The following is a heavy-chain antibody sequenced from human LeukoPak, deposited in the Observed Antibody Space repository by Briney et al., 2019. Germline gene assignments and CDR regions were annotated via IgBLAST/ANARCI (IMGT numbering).Heavy chain of an antibody. CDR2: ISSSSSTI. V-gene: IGHV3-48*01. Sequence: GGSLRLSCAASGFTFSSYSMNWVRQAPGKGLEWVSYISSSSSTIYYADSVKGRFTISRDNSKNTLYLQMNSLRPEDTAVYYCAKAQEYSSSPHNWFDPWGQGTLVTVSS. D-gene: IGHD6-6*01. CDR3: AKAQEYSSSPHNWFDP. J-gene: IGHJ5*02. CDR1: GFTFSSYS.